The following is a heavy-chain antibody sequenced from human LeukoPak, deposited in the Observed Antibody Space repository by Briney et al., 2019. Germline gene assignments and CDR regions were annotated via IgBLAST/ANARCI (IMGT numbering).Heavy chain of an antibody. J-gene: IGHJ4*02. V-gene: IGHV1-2*02. CDR2: INPNSGGT. Sequence: ASVKVSCKASGYTFTGYYMHWVRQAPGQGLEWMGWINPNSGGTNYAQKFQGRVTMTRDTSISTAYMELSRLRSDDTAVYYCARANSVSYGSGSYYSDYWGQGTLVTVSS. CDR1: GYTFTGYY. D-gene: IGHD3-10*01. CDR3: ARANSVSYGSGSYYSDY.